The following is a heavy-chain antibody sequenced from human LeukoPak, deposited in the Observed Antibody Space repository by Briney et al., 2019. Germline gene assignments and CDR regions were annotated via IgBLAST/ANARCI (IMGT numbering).Heavy chain of an antibody. CDR2: IYTSGST. Sequence: SETLSLTCTVSGGSISSYYWSWIRQPAGKGLEWIGRIYTSGSTNYNPSLKSRVTMSVDTSKNQFSLKLSSVTAADTAVYYCASSPLYYYDSSPADVWGKGTTVTVSS. V-gene: IGHV4-4*07. J-gene: IGHJ6*04. D-gene: IGHD3-22*01. CDR3: ASSPLYYYDSSPADV. CDR1: GGSISSYY.